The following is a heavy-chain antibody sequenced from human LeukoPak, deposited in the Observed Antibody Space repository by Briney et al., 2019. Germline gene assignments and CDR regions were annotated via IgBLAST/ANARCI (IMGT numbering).Heavy chain of an antibody. CDR1: GGTFSSYA. D-gene: IGHD5-18*01. CDR3: ARDPSYGEVTPFDY. Sequence: ASVKVSCKASGGTFSSYAISWVRQAPGQGLEWMGGIIPIIGTANYAQKFQGRVTITADESTSTAYMELSSLRSEDTAVYYCARDPSYGEVTPFDYWGQGTLVTVSS. J-gene: IGHJ4*02. CDR2: IIPIIGTA. V-gene: IGHV1-69*13.